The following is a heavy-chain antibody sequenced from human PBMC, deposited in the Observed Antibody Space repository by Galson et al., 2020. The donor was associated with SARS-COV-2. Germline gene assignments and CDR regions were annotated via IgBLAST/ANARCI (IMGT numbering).Heavy chain of an antibody. Sequence: GGSLRLSCTTSGFTFPLHPMHWVRQAPGKGLEWVAVISFDGKNEYYADSVKGQFTISRDNPKDTLYLQMNSLRVEDTALYYCARDMLGEKLEPDYWGRGTQVTVSS. V-gene: IGHV3-30*17. J-gene: IGHJ4*02. CDR3: ARDMLGEKLEPDY. CDR2: ISFDGKNE. D-gene: IGHD3-10*02. CDR1: GFTFPLHP.